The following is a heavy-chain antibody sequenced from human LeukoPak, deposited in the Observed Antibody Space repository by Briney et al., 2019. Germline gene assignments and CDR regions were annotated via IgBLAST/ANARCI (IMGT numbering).Heavy chain of an antibody. D-gene: IGHD2/OR15-2a*01. CDR1: GGSFSGYY. J-gene: IGHJ4*02. CDR2: INHSGST. Sequence: SETLSLTCAVYGGSFSGYYWSWIRQPPGKGLEGIGEINHSGSTNYHPSLKSRVTMSLDRSKNQFSLKLTSVTAADTAVYYCDRRVVAIFSFDYWGQGALVTVSS. CDR3: DRRVVAIFSFDY. V-gene: IGHV4-34*01.